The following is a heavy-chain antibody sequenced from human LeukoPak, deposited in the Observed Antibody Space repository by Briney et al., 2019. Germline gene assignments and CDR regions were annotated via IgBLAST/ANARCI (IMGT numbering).Heavy chain of an antibody. CDR1: GGSFSGYY. CDR3: ARVLEGSSGQHWYFDL. V-gene: IGHV4-34*01. J-gene: IGHJ2*01. D-gene: IGHD6-19*01. Sequence: SETPSLTSAVYGGSFSGYYWSWIRQPPGKGLEWIGEINHSGSTNYNPSLKSRVTISVDTSKNQFSLRLSSVTAADTAAYYCARVLEGSSGQHWYFDLWGRGTLVTVSS. CDR2: INHSGST.